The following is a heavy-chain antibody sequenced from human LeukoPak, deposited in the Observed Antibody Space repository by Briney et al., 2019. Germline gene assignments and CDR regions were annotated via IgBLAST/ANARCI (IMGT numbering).Heavy chain of an antibody. Sequence: SETLSLTCTVSGGSISSYYWSWIRQPPGKGLEWIGYIYYSGSTNYNPSLKSRVTISVDTSKNQFSLKLSSVTAADTAVYYCARHDLVPAAPYYFDYWGQETLVTVSS. J-gene: IGHJ4*02. V-gene: IGHV4-59*08. D-gene: IGHD2-2*01. CDR3: ARHDLVPAAPYYFDY. CDR2: IYYSGST. CDR1: GGSISSYY.